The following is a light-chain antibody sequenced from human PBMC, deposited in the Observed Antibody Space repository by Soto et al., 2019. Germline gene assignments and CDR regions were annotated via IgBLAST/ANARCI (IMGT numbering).Light chain of an antibody. CDR1: QSVDRY. Sequence: EIVITHSPASLSVTKGETATLSCRASQSVDRYVACYQQKLVQAPSLLIYAAYTRATGVGTRFTGSGSATDFSLTITFDEPEDLVLYCSQRRGKWPSTFSPGTKVDI. CDR2: AAY. V-gene: IGKV3-11*01. CDR3: QRRGKWPST. J-gene: IGKJ2*02.